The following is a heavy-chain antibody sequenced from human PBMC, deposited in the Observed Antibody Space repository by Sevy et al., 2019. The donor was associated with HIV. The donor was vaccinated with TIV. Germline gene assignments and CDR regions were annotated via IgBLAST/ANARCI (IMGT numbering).Heavy chain of an antibody. CDR3: TRDAGYSVGWYPSNY. CDR2: LSYVGSTQ. V-gene: IGHV3-30*04. CDR1: GFSVSSHA. J-gene: IGHJ4*02. Sequence: GGSLRLSCAASGFSVSSHAMHWVRQAPGKGLEWVALLSYVGSTQYYADSVKGRFSISRDNSKNILYLQMNSLRPADTALYYCTRDAGYSVGWYPSNYWGQGTLVTVSS. D-gene: IGHD6-19*01.